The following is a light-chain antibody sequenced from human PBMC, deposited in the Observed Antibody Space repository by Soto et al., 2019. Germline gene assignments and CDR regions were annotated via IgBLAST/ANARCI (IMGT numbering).Light chain of an antibody. Sequence: QLVLTQSPSASASLGASVKLTCTLSSGYSTYAIAWHQQQSEKGPRFLMKINYDGTHSKGDGFFDRFSGSSSGAERHLTISSLQSEDEADYYCQSLGTGIQVFGGGTKFTVL. CDR2: INYDGTH. V-gene: IGLV4-69*01. J-gene: IGLJ3*02. CDR3: QSLGTGIQV. CDR1: SGYSTYA.